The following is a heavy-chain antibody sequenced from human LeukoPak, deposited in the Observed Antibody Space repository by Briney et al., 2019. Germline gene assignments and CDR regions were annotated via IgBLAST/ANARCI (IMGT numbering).Heavy chain of an antibody. J-gene: IGHJ4*02. Sequence: GRSLRLSCAASGFSISKYAMHWVRQAPGKGLEWVAVISYDGSNKYYADSVKGRFTISRDNAKNSLFLQMNSLRAEDTAVYYCAREVTPYYWGQGTLVTVSS. D-gene: IGHD4-23*01. CDR1: GFSISKYA. V-gene: IGHV3-30*04. CDR2: ISYDGSNK. CDR3: AREVTPYY.